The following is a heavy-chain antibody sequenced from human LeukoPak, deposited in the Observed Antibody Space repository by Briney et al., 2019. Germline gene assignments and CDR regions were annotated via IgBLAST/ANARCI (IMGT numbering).Heavy chain of an antibody. CDR2: ISSSSSYI. V-gene: IGHV3-21*01. J-gene: IGHJ4*02. CDR1: GITFSAYS. Sequence: GGSLRLSCAASGITFSAYSINWVRQAPGKGLEWVSSISSSSSYIYYADSVKGRFTISRDNAKNSLYLQMNSLRAEDTAVYYCARGWNSDYFDYWGQGTLVTVSS. D-gene: IGHD1-7*01. CDR3: ARGWNSDYFDY.